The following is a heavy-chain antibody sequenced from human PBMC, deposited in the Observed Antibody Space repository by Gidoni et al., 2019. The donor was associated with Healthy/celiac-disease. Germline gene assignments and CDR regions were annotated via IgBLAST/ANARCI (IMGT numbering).Heavy chain of an antibody. CDR1: GFSRSTRGVG. J-gene: IGHJ4*02. CDR3: AHSGVEMVNNWGVNY. CDR2: IYWDDDK. V-gene: IGHV2-5*02. D-gene: IGHD2-15*01. Sequence: QITLKESGPTLVKPTQTLTLTCTFSGFSRSTRGVGVGWIRQPPGKALEWLALIYWDDDKRYSPSLKSRLTITKDTSKNQVVLTMTKMDPVDTAKYYCAHSGVEMVNNWGVNYWGQGTLVTVSS.